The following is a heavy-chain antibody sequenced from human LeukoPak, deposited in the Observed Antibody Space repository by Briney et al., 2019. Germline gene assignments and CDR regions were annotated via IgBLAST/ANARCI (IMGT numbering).Heavy chain of an antibody. J-gene: IGHJ5*02. V-gene: IGHV4-4*07. D-gene: IGHD5-18*01. CDR3: ARDSAVADPIGFDP. CDR2: IYTSGST. Sequence: PGGSLRLSCAASGFTSSDYYMSWIRQPAGKGLEWIGRIYTSGSTNYNPSLKSRVTISVDTSKKQFSLKLSSVTAADTAVYYCARDSAVADPIGFDPWGQGTLVTVSS. CDR1: GFTSSDYY.